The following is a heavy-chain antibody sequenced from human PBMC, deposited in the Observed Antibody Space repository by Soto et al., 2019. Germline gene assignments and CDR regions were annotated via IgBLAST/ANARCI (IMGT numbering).Heavy chain of an antibody. CDR1: GGSISSGGYY. Sequence: TLSLTCTVSGGSISSGGYYWSWIRQHPGKGLEWIGYIYYSGSTYYNPSLKSRVTISVDTSKNQFSLKLSSVTAADTAVYYCARALKRGYSGYDPFDYWGQGTLVTVSS. CDR3: ARALKRGYSGYDPFDY. V-gene: IGHV4-31*03. J-gene: IGHJ4*02. D-gene: IGHD5-12*01. CDR2: IYYSGST.